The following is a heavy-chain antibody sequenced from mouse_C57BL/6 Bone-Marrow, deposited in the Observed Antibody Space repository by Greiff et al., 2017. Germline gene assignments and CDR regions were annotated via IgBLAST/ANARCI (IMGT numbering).Heavy chain of an antibody. J-gene: IGHJ2*01. V-gene: IGHV1-7*01. CDR2: INPSSGYT. CDR3: ARLGRLVEKLPYYFDY. D-gene: IGHD1-1*02. Sequence: VKVVESGAELAKPGASVKLSCKASGYTFTSYWMHWVKQRPGQGLEWIGYINPSSGYTKYNQKFKDKATLTADKSSSTAYMQLSSLTYEDSAVXYCARLGRLVEKLPYYFDYWGQGTTLTVSS. CDR1: GYTFTSYW.